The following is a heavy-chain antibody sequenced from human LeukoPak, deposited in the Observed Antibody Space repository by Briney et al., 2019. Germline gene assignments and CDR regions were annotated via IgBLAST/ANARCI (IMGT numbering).Heavy chain of an antibody. CDR3: PRKYDSSGYFDY. V-gene: IGHV3-23*01. CDR1: GFSFSGYA. Sequence: PGGSLRLSCIASGFSFSGYAMSWVRQAPGKGLEWVSAISGGGDAAYYADSVKGRFTISRDNSKNTLYLQMNSLRAEDTAVYYCPRKYDSSGYFDYWGRGTLVTGSS. J-gene: IGHJ4*02. D-gene: IGHD3-22*01. CDR2: ISGGGDAA.